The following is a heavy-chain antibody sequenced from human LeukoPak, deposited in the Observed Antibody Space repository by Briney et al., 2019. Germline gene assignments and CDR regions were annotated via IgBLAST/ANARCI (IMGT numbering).Heavy chain of an antibody. D-gene: IGHD6-25*01. J-gene: IGHJ4*02. CDR3: ARENLAAAADY. Sequence: SGGALRLSCAASEFTFSAYWMHWVRHAPGKGLVWVSRIRGDGSMTNYADSVKGRFTISRDNAKNTLYLQMNSLRLGDTAVYYCARENLAAAADYWGQGTVVTVSS. CDR1: EFTFSAYW. CDR2: IRGDGSMT. V-gene: IGHV3-74*01.